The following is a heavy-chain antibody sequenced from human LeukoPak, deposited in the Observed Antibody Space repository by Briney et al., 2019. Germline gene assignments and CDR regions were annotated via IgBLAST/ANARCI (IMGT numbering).Heavy chain of an antibody. Sequence: GSLRLSCAASGFTFSSYSMNWVRQAPGKGLEWVSYISSSSSTIYYADSVKGRFTISRDNAKNSLYLQMNSLRAEDTAVYYCASVGYCSSTSCYHYFDYWGQGTLVTVSS. D-gene: IGHD2-2*01. CDR3: ASVGYCSSTSCYHYFDY. J-gene: IGHJ4*02. CDR2: ISSSSSTI. V-gene: IGHV3-48*04. CDR1: GFTFSSYS.